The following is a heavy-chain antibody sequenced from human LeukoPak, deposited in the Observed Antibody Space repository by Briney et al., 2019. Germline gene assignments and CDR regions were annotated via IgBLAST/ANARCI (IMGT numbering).Heavy chain of an antibody. CDR3: ARGDYGVNERFVF. Sequence: GGSLRLSCAASGFTFSSYAMHWVRQAPGKGLEWVAVISYDGSKKYYADSMKGRFTISRDNSKNTLYLQMSSLRTEDTAVYYCARGDYGVNERFVFWGQGTLVTVS. CDR2: ISYDGSKK. CDR1: GFTFSSYA. J-gene: IGHJ5*01. V-gene: IGHV3-30-3*01. D-gene: IGHD4-23*01.